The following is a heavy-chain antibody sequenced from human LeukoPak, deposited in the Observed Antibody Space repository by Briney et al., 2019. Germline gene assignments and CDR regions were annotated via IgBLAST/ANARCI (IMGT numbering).Heavy chain of an antibody. CDR3: ARGVVVAASFDY. J-gene: IGHJ4*02. D-gene: IGHD2-15*01. Sequence: PGGSLRPSCAASGFTFSSYAMHWVRQAPGKGLEWVAVISYDGGNKYYADSVKGRFTISRDNSKNTLYLQMNSLRAEDTAVYYCARGVVVAASFDYWGQGTLVTVSS. CDR2: ISYDGGNK. CDR1: GFTFSSYA. V-gene: IGHV3-30*04.